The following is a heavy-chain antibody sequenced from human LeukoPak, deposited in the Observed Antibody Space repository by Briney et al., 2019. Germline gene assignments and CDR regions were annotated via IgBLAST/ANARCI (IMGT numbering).Heavy chain of an antibody. CDR2: IHPGDSDT. Sequence: GESLKISCKASGYSFKTYWIGWVRQMPGKGLERMGLIHPGDSDTRYSPSFQGQVTISADKSISTAYLQWSSLKASDTAVYYCARPNGIQLWSWYFDYWGQGTLVTVSS. CDR3: ARPNGIQLWSWYFDY. D-gene: IGHD5-18*01. J-gene: IGHJ4*02. CDR1: GYSFKTYW. V-gene: IGHV5-51*01.